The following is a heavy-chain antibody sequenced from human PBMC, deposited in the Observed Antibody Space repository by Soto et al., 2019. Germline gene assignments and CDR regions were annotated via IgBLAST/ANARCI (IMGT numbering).Heavy chain of an antibody. J-gene: IGHJ6*02. CDR3: ARDTVWFGDYYYGMDV. V-gene: IGHV4-31*03. CDR1: GGSISSGGYY. CDR2: IYYSGST. D-gene: IGHD3-10*01. Sequence: PSETLSLTCTVSGGSISSGGYYRSWIRQHPGKGLEWIGYIYYSGSTYYNPSLKSRVTISVDTSKNQFSLKLSSVTAADTAVYYCARDTVWFGDYYYGMDVWGQGTTVTVSS.